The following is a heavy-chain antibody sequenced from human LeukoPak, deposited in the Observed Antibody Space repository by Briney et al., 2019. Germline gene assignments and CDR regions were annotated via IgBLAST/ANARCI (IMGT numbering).Heavy chain of an antibody. J-gene: IGHJ4*02. D-gene: IGHD2-2*01. V-gene: IGHV1-2*02. Sequence: ASVKVSCKASGYTFTGYYMHWVRQAPGQGLEWMGWINPNSGGTNYAQKFQGRVTTTRDTSISTAYMELSRLRSDDTAVYYCAVLVVPATPDFDYWGQGTLVTVSS. CDR2: INPNSGGT. CDR3: AVLVVPATPDFDY. CDR1: GYTFTGYY.